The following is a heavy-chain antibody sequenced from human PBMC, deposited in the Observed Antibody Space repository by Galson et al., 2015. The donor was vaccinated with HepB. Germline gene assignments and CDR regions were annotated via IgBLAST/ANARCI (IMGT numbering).Heavy chain of an antibody. J-gene: IGHJ4*02. CDR3: ARGSAILAPQDY. Sequence: ETLSLTCTVSGGSISSSSYYWGWIRQPPGKGLEWIGSIYYSGSTYYNPSPKSRVTISVDTSKNQFSLKLSSVTAADTAVYYCARGSAILAPQDYWGQGTLVTVSS. D-gene: IGHD3-3*01. CDR2: IYYSGST. V-gene: IGHV4-39*07. CDR1: GGSISSSSYY.